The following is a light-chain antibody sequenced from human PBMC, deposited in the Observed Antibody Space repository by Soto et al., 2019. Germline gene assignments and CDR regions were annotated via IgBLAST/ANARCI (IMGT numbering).Light chain of an antibody. J-gene: IGKJ1*01. CDR2: AXS. CDR3: LQDYNYKLT. CDR1: QDIRPD. Sequence: IHMTQSPSSLAASLGDRVTLPXRSSQDIRPDVVWFQQHQGXAPKXXXYAXSTLQNGVPFRLSGSASGRDFNLTISSMQPEDFATYYCLQDYNYKLTFGQGTKVDIK. V-gene: IGKV1-6*01.